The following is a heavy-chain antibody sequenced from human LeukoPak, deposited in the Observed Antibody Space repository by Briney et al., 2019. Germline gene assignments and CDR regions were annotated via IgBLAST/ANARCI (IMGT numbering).Heavy chain of an antibody. CDR2: IYTSGST. D-gene: IGHD6-6*01. CDR1: GGSISSYY. V-gene: IGHV4-4*07. CDR3: ARVVAARRGYYYYYYMDV. J-gene: IGHJ6*03. Sequence: PETLSLTCTVSGGSISSYYWSWIRQPAGKGLEWIGRIYTSGSTNYNPSLKSRVTMSVDTSKNQFSLKLSSVTAADTAVYYCARVVAARRGYYYYYYMDVWGKGTTVTVSS.